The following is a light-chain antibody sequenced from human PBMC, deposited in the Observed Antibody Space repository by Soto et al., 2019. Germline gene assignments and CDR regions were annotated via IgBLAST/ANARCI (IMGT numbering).Light chain of an antibody. CDR2: WAS. J-gene: IGKJ2*01. V-gene: IGKV4-1*01. CDR3: QQYYNIPYT. Sequence: DIVMTQSPDSLAVSLGERATINCKSSQTVLYSSNNKNYLAWYQQKVGQPPKLLIYWASTRESGVPDRFSGSESGTDFTLTISSLQAEDVAVYYCQQYYNIPYTFGQGTKLEIK. CDR1: QTVLYSSNNKNY.